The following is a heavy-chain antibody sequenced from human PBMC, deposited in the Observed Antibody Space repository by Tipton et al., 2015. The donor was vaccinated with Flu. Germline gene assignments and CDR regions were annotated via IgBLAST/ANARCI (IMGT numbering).Heavy chain of an antibody. D-gene: IGHD4-17*01. CDR2: IYTTGTT. V-gene: IGHV4-61*02. CDR3: ARAPPLVYGDFEN. CDR1: GDSITSGSYY. Sequence: LRLSCTVSGDSITSGSYYWNWIRQPAGKGLEWIGRIYTTGTTNYNPSLKRRVTMSVDSSKNLFSLSLTSVTAADSAVYYCARAPPLVYGDFENRGQGILVTVSS. J-gene: IGHJ4*02.